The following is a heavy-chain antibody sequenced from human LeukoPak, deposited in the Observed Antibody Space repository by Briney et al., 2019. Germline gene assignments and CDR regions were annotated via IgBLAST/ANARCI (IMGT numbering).Heavy chain of an antibody. CDR3: ARGVKHYCGSTSGRRNYYYYGMDV. D-gene: IGHD2-2*01. Sequence: SETLSLTCAVYGGSFSGYYWSWIRQPPGKGLEWIGEINHSGSTNYNPSLKSRVTISVDTSKNQFSLKLSSVTAADTAVYYCARGVKHYCGSTSGRRNYYYYGMDVWGQGTTVTVSS. CDR2: INHSGST. V-gene: IGHV4-34*01. CDR1: GGSFSGYY. J-gene: IGHJ6*02.